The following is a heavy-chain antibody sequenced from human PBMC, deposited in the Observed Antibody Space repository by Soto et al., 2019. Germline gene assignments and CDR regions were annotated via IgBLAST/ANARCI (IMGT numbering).Heavy chain of an antibody. CDR3: ARGIWQQLAYDAFDI. CDR2: IIPIFGTA. CDR1: GGTFSSYA. D-gene: IGHD6-13*01. Sequence: SVKVSCKASGGTFSSYAISWVRQAPGQGLEWMGGIIPIFGTANYAQKFQGRVTITADESTSTAYMELSSLRSEDTAVYYCARGIWQQLAYDAFDIWGQGTMVTVSS. V-gene: IGHV1-69*13. J-gene: IGHJ3*02.